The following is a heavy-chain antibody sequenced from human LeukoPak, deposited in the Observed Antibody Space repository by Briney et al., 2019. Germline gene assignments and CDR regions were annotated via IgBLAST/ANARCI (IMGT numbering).Heavy chain of an antibody. CDR2: IRYDGSNK. D-gene: IGHD3-10*01. CDR1: GFTFSSHP. CDR3: ARAMARGVASAFDS. Sequence: GGSLRLSCAASGFTFSSHPMNWVRQAPGKGLEWVAFIRYDGSNKYYADSVKGRFTISRDSSKNTLYLQMNSLRAEDTALYYCARAMARGVASAFDSWGQGTLVTVSS. J-gene: IGHJ4*02. V-gene: IGHV3-30*02.